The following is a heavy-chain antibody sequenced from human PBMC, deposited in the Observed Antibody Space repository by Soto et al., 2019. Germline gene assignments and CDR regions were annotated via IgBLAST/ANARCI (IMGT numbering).Heavy chain of an antibody. CDR2: IIPLFGTT. V-gene: IGHV1-69*12. J-gene: IGHJ5*02. D-gene: IGHD3-3*01. CDR3: ARGGFWSGYYSWFDP. CDR1: GGTISNYA. Sequence: QVQLVQSGAEVKKPGSSVKVSCKTSGGTISNYAISWVRQAPGQGLEWMGGIIPLFGTTNYAQKFQGRVTITADESTRTAYMELSSLGSEDTAVYYCARGGFWSGYYSWFDPWGQGTLVTVSS.